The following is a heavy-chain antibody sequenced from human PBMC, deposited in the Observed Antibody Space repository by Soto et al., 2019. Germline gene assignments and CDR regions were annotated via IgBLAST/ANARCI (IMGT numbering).Heavy chain of an antibody. CDR2: IYKSATT. V-gene: IGHV4-30-4*01. CDR1: GDSISTVDYF. J-gene: IGHJ5*01. D-gene: IGHD2-15*01. CDR3: ARGRYCLTGRCFPNWFDS. Sequence: SETLSLTCSVSGDSISTVDYFWAWIRQPPGQALEYIGYIYKSATTYYNPSLESRVAISLDTSKSQFSLNVTSVTAADTAVYFCARGRYCLTGRCFPNWFDSWGRGTLVTVSS.